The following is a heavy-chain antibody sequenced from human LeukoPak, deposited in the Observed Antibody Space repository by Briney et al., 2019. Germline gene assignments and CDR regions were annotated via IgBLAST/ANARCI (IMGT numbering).Heavy chain of an antibody. CDR2: ISWNSDSI. D-gene: IGHD3-3*01. CDR1: GFIFDDYA. J-gene: IGHJ4*02. CDR3: AEAWSLDY. V-gene: IGHV3-9*01. Sequence: GGSLRLSCAASGFIFDDYAMHWVRQTPGKGLEWVSGISWNSDSIVYADSVKGRFTISRDNAKNSLYLQMNSLRAEDTAVYYCAEAWSLDYWGQGTLVTVSS.